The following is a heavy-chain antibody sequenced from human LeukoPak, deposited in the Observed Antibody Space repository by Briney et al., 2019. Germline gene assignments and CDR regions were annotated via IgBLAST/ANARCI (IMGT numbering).Heavy chain of an antibody. V-gene: IGHV4-59*01. CDR1: GGSISSYY. D-gene: IGHD4-17*01. CDR2: IYYSGST. Sequence: SETLSLTCTVSGGSISSYYWSWIRQPPGKGLEWIGYIYYSGSTNYNPSLKGRVTISVDTSKNQFSLKLSSVTAADTAVYYCARGYGDYGFDYWGQGTLVTVSS. J-gene: IGHJ4*02. CDR3: ARGYGDYGFDY.